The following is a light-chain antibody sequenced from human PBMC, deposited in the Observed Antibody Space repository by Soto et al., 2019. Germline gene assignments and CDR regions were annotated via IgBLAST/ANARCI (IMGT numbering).Light chain of an antibody. CDR1: VSDFGGYYS. J-gene: IGLJ1*01. V-gene: IGLV2-14*03. CDR3: CSYTTSTTYV. CDR2: GVN. Sequence: QSALTQPASVSGSPGQSITISCTGTVSDFGGYYSVSWYQQHPGRAPKLIIYGVNNRPSRVSNRFSASKSADTASLTISGLQAEDEANHYCCSYTTSTTYVFGTGTKVTVL.